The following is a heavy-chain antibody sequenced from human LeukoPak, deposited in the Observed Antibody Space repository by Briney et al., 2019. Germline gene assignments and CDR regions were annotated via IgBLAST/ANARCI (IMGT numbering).Heavy chain of an antibody. J-gene: IGHJ3*02. D-gene: IGHD1-1*01. CDR1: GYTFTICC. CDR2: INPNGGST. V-gene: IGHV1-46*01. Sequence: ASVNVSCNAAGYTFTICCMRWVRHAPGQGLEWMGTINPNGGSTSYAQKYQGRVSMTSDTSTNTVYMELSSMRSKDTAVYYCARGGRGEGTGTTRVAFDIWGQGTMVTVSS. CDR3: ARGGRGEGTGTTRVAFDI.